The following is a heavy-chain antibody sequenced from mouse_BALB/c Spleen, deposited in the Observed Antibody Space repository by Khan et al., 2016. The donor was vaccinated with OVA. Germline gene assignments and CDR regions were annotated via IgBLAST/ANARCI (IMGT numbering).Heavy chain of an antibody. J-gene: IGHJ4*01. D-gene: IGHD2-4*01. Sequence: QVQLQQSGPEVVKPGALVKISCKASGHTFTSYDINWVKQRPGPGLEWIGWIYPGDGNTEYNEKFKGKATLTADESSNTAYMQLSSLTSVKCAVYFCAREGLRGVARDYWGQGTSVTVSS. V-gene: IGHV1S56*01. CDR1: GHTFTSYD. CDR2: IYPGDGNT. CDR3: AREGLRGVARDY.